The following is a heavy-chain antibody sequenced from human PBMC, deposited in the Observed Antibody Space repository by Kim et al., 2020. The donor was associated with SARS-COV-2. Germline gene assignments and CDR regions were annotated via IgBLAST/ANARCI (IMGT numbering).Heavy chain of an antibody. CDR2: ISSSGNTI. CDR3: VAYYFGSGSQTFDY. J-gene: IGHJ4*02. V-gene: IGHV3-11*01. Sequence: GGSLRLSCAASGFTFSDYYMSWIRQAPGKGLEWVSYISSSGNTIYYADSVKGRFTISRDNAKNSLYLQMNSLRAEDTAVYYCVAYYFGSGSQTFDYWGQGTLVTVSS. D-gene: IGHD3-10*01. CDR1: GFTFSDYY.